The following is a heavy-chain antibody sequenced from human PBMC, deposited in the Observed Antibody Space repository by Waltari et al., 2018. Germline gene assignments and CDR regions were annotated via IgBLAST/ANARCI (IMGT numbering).Heavy chain of an antibody. D-gene: IGHD1-7*01. CDR2: IYHSGST. V-gene: IGHV4-38-2*02. Sequence: QVQLQESGPGLVKPSETLSLTCTVSGYSISSGYYWGWIRQPPGKGLEWIGSIYHSGSTYYNPSLKSRVTISVDTSKNQFSLKLSSVTAADTAVYYCARDDGAGTMPFDYWGQGTLVTVSS. CDR3: ARDDGAGTMPFDY. CDR1: GYSISSGYY. J-gene: IGHJ4*02.